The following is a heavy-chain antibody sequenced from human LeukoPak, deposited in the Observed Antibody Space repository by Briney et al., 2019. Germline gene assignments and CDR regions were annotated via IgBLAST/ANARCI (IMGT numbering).Heavy chain of an antibody. V-gene: IGHV4-34*01. CDR2: INHSGST. CDR3: AREGSYRYGYNEYHSYMDI. D-gene: IGHD5-24*01. Sequence: SETLSLTCAVYGGSFSGYYWSWIRQPPGKGLEWIGEINHSGSTNYNPSLKSRVTISVDTSKNQFSLKLSSVTAADTAVYYCAREGSYRYGYNEYHSYMDIWGRGTTVIVSS. CDR1: GGSFSGYY. J-gene: IGHJ6*03.